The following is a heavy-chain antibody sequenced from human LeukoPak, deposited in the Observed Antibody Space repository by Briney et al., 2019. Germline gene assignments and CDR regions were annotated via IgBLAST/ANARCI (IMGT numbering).Heavy chain of an antibody. CDR2: LSGALNII. CDR3: AKGSRDSSGWYRDY. D-gene: IGHD6-19*01. V-gene: IGHV3-23*01. J-gene: IGHJ4*02. CDR1: GFVFRSYA. Sequence: GGSLRLSCAASGFVFRSYAMHWFRQAPGKGLEWVSYLSGALNIIYYADSVKGRFTISRDNSKNTLYLQMNSLRAEDTAVYYCAKGSRDSSGWYRDYWGQGTLVTVSS.